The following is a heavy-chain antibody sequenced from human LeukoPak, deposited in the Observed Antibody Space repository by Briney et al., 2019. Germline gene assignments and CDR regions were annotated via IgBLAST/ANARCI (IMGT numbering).Heavy chain of an antibody. J-gene: IGHJ4*02. CDR3: ARDDGGLGGSYDMRGV. V-gene: IGHV1-2*02. CDR2: INPNSGGT. D-gene: IGHD1-26*01. Sequence: GASVKVSCKASGYTFTGYYIHWVRQAPGQGLEWMGWINPNSGGTNYAQKFQGRVTMTGDTSISTAYMELSRLRSDDTAVYYCARDDGGLGGSYDMRGVWGQGTLVTVSS. CDR1: GYTFTGYY.